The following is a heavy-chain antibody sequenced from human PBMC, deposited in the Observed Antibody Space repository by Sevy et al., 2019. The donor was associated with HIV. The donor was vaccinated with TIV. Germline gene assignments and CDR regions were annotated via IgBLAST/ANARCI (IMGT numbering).Heavy chain of an antibody. Sequence: VSVKVSCKASGYTLNNYGISWVRQAPGQGLEWIGWITAYKDNTNYAQNFQGRVTMTTDTSPSTAYMELRSLRSDDTAVYYCTRVDPYYEFGDVWGQGTTVTVSS. CDR3: TRVDPYYEFGDV. V-gene: IGHV1-18*01. CDR2: ITAYKDNT. CDR1: GYTLNNYG. J-gene: IGHJ6*02. D-gene: IGHD3-3*01.